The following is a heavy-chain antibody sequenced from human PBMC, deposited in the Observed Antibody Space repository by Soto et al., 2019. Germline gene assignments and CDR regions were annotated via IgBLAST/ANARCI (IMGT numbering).Heavy chain of an antibody. J-gene: IGHJ6*02. V-gene: IGHV5-51*01. D-gene: IGHD5-12*01. CDR3: VRDALRGGYYYYGMDV. CDR1: GYSFTRYW. CDR2: IYPGDLDT. Sequence: LGESLKISCKGSGYSFTRYWIGWVRQMPGKGLEWVGIIYPGDLDTRYSPSFRGQVTISADRSTSTAYLQWNSLKASDTAIYYCVRDALRGGYYYYGMDVWGQGTTVTVSS.